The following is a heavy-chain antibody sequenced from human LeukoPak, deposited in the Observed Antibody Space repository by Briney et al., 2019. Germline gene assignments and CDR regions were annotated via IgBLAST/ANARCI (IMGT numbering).Heavy chain of an antibody. J-gene: IGHJ4*02. CDR3: ARDNSKGPYFDY. V-gene: IGHV4-30-2*01. CDR1: GGSISSGGYS. Sequence: SQTLSLTCAVSGGSISSGGYSWSWIRQPPGKGLEWIGYIYHSGSTYYNPSLKSRVTISVDTSKNQFSLKLSSVTAADTAVYYCARDNSKGPYFDYWGQGTLVTVSS. D-gene: IGHD2/OR15-2a*01. CDR2: IYHSGST.